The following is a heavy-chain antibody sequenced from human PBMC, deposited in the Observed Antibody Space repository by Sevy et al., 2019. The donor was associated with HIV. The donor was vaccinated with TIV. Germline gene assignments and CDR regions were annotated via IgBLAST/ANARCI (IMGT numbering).Heavy chain of an antibody. CDR2: IYTSGST. D-gene: IGHD2-2*01. CDR1: GGSISSGSYY. CDR3: AREGSTWAGWFDP. Sequence: KASETLSLTCTVSGGSISSGSYYWSWIRQPAGKGLEWIGRIYTSGSTNYNPSLKSRVTISVDTSKNQFSLKLSSVTAADTAVYYCAREGSTWAGWFDPWGQGTLVTVSS. V-gene: IGHV4-61*02. J-gene: IGHJ5*02.